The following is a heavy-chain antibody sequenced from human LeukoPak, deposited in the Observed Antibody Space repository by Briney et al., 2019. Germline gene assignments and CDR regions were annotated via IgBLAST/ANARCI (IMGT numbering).Heavy chain of an antibody. CDR3: ARGLEHGNYYYYMGV. D-gene: IGHD1/OR15-1a*01. Sequence: GASVKVSCKASGGTFSSYAISWVRQAPGQGLEWMGGIIPIFDTANYAQKFQDRVTITADKSTSTAYMELSSLRSEDTAVYYCARGLEHGNYYYYMGVWGKGTTVTVSS. CDR2: IIPIFDTA. V-gene: IGHV1-69*06. J-gene: IGHJ6*03. CDR1: GGTFSSYA.